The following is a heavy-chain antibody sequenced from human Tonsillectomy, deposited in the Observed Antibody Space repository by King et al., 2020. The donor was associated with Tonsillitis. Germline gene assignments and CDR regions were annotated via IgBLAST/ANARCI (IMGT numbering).Heavy chain of an antibody. Sequence: VQLQQWGGGLLKPSETLSLTCAVYGGSFSDYYWSWIRQPPGQGLEWLGEISNCGSTNYKPSLKSRVTISVDRAKNQFSLKLSSVTAADTAVYYCARGKYDFWSGYPDYFDYWGQGTLVTVSS. J-gene: IGHJ4*02. V-gene: IGHV4-34*01. CDR3: ARGKYDFWSGYPDYFDY. CDR1: GGSFSDYY. D-gene: IGHD3-3*01. CDR2: ISNCGST.